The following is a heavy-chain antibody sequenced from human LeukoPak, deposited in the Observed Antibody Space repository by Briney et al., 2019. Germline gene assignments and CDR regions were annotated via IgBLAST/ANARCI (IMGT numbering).Heavy chain of an antibody. J-gene: IGHJ6*03. CDR1: GFTVSSNY. D-gene: IGHD2-2*01. Sequence: PGGSLRLSCAASGFTVSSNYMSWVRQAPGKGLECVSVIYSGGTTYYTDSVKGRFTISRDNSKNTLYLQMNSLRAEDTAVYYCARLRPYCSSTSCSYYYYYMDVWGTGTTVTVSS. CDR3: ARLRPYCSSTSCSYYYYYMDV. V-gene: IGHV3-53*01. CDR2: IYSGGTT.